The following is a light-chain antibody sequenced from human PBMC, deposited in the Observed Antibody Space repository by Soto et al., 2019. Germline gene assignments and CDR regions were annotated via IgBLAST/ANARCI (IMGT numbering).Light chain of an antibody. Sequence: QSVLTQPPSASGSPGQSVTLSCTGTSSDVGGYSYVSWYQQHPGKAPKLMIYEVSKRPSGVPDRFSGSKSGNTASLTVPGLQAEDEADYYCSSYAASNNLGVFGTGTKVTVL. CDR3: SSYAASNNLGV. J-gene: IGLJ1*01. CDR2: EVS. V-gene: IGLV2-8*01. CDR1: SSDVGGYSY.